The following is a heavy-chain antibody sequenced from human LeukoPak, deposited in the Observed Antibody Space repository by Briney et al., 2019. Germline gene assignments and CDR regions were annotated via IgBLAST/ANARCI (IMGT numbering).Heavy chain of an antibody. CDR3: AREDYSSGWTTDY. J-gene: IGHJ4*02. CDR2: IYYSGST. CDR1: GGSISSGGYY. Sequence: SETLSLTCAVSGGSISSGGYYWSWIRQHPGKGLEWIGYIYYSGSTYYNPSLKSRVTISVDTSKNQFSLQLNSVTPEDTAVYYCAREDYSSGWTTDYWGQGTLVTVSS. V-gene: IGHV4-31*11. D-gene: IGHD6-19*01.